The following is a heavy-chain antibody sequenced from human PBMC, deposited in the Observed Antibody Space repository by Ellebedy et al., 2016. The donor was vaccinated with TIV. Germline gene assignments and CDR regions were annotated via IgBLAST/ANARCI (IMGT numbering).Heavy chain of an antibody. CDR2: ISSSSSTI. Sequence: GESLKISCAASGFTFSSYSMNWVRQAPGKGLEWVSFISSSSSTIYYADSVKGRFTISRDNAKNSLYLQMDSLRVEDTAVYYCLVTTRSRSFDYWGQGTLVTVSS. V-gene: IGHV3-48*01. CDR1: GFTFSSYS. J-gene: IGHJ4*02. CDR3: LVTTRSRSFDY. D-gene: IGHD4-17*01.